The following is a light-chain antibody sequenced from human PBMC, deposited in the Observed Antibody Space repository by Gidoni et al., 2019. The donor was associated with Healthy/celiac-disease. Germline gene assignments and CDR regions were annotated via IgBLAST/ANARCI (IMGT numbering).Light chain of an antibody. Sequence: IQMTQSPSSLSASVGYRVTITCRASQSISSYLNWYQQKPGKAPKLLIYAASSLQSGVPSRFSGSGSGTDFTLTISSLQPEDFATYYCQQSYSTTRTFGQGTKVEIK. CDR3: QQSYSTTRT. CDR1: QSISSY. CDR2: AAS. V-gene: IGKV1-39*01. J-gene: IGKJ1*01.